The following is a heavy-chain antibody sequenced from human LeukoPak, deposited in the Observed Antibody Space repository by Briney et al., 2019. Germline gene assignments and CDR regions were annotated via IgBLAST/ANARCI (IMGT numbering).Heavy chain of an antibody. V-gene: IGHV4-59*01. D-gene: IGHD2-2*01. CDR3: ARDKCSSTSCYGIDY. Sequence: PSETLSLTCTVSGGSISSYYWSWIRQPLGKGLEWIGYIYYSGSTNYNPSLKSRVTISVDTSKNQFSLKLSSVTAADTAVYYCARDKCSSTSCYGIDYWGQGTLVTVSS. CDR2: IYYSGST. CDR1: GGSISSYY. J-gene: IGHJ4*02.